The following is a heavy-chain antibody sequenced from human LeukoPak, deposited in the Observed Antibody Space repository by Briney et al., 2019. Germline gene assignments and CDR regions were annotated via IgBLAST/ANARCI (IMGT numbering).Heavy chain of an antibody. CDR2: ISNDGGGT. J-gene: IGHJ5*02. CDR3: ANGGSGYFTDR. V-gene: IGHV3-23*01. Sequence: GGSLRLSFAVVGFIFIDYGLICVRQAPGKGLQWVSAISNDGGGTTYADFVKGRFTISRDNSKNTLFLQMTSLCAEDTALYYFANGGSGYFTDRWGEGTLVTVSS. CDR1: GFIFIDYG. D-gene: IGHD2-15*01.